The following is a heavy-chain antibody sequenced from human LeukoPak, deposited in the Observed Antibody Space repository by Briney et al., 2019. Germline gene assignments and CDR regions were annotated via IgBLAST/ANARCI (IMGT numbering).Heavy chain of an antibody. J-gene: IGHJ5*02. CDR2: IYPYTGAT. V-gene: IGHV1-2*02. D-gene: IGHD2-2*01. CDR1: GYTFSGTGWY. CDR3: ARDAVVVPAASVWFDP. Sequence: ASVKVSCKASGYTFSGTGWYLYWLRQAPGQGLECMGWIYPYTGATHYAQKFQGRVTMTRDTSISTAYMELSRLRSDDTAVYYCARDAVVVPAASVWFDPWGQGTLVTVSS.